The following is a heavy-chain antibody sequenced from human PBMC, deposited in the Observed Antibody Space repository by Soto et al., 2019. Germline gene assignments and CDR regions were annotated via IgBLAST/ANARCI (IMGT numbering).Heavy chain of an antibody. CDR2: ISGSGNTK. CDR3: AKNDFGDYYYYMDV. D-gene: IGHD4-17*01. J-gene: IGHJ6*03. V-gene: IGHV3-23*01. Sequence: EVQLLESGGGLIQPGGSQRLSCAASGLTFSSYAMTWVRQAPGKGLEWVAGISGSGNTKYHADSVKGRFTISRDNSKNTLFLQMNSLRAEDTALYYCAKNDFGDYYYYMDVWGKGATVTVSS. CDR1: GLTFSSYA.